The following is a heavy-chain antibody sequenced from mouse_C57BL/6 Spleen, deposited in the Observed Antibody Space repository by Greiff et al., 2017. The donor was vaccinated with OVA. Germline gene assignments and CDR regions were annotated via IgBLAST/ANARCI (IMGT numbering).Heavy chain of an antibody. V-gene: IGHV5-17*01. CDR1: GFTFSDYG. CDR3: AREKGYGNYIDY. Sequence: EVQLVESGGGLVKPGGSLKLSCAASGFTFSDYGMHWVRQAPEKGLEWVAYISSGSSTIYYADTVKGRFTISRDNAKNTLFLQMTSLRSEDTAMYYCAREKGYGNYIDYWGQGTTLTVSS. J-gene: IGHJ2*01. CDR2: ISSGSSTI. D-gene: IGHD2-1*01.